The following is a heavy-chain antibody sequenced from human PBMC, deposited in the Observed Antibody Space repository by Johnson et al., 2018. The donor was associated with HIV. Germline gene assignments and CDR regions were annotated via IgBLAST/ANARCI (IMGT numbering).Heavy chain of an antibody. V-gene: IGHV3-7*02. Sequence: VQLVESGGGLVQPGGSLRLSCAASGFTFSSYWMTWVRQAPGKGLEWVANIKQDGSEKYSVDSVKGRFTTSRDNAKSPLYLQMNSLRVEDTAVYYCARGSLSGWFPPDALDIWGQGTMVTVSS. CDR2: IKQDGSEK. CDR3: ARGSLSGWFPPDALDI. D-gene: IGHD6-19*01. J-gene: IGHJ3*02. CDR1: GFTFSSYW.